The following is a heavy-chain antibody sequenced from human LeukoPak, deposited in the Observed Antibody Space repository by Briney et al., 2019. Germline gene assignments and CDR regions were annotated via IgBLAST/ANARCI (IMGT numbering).Heavy chain of an antibody. CDR2: ISGSGGST. CDR3: AKVAGYCSSTSCYMGY. CDR1: GFTFSSYA. D-gene: IGHD2-2*02. Sequence: PGGSLRLSCAASGFTFSSYAMSWVRQAPGKGLEWVSAISGSGGSTYYADSVKGRFTISRDNSKNTLYLQMNSLRAEDTAVYYCAKVAGYCSSTSCYMGYWGQGTLVTVSS. J-gene: IGHJ4*02. V-gene: IGHV3-23*01.